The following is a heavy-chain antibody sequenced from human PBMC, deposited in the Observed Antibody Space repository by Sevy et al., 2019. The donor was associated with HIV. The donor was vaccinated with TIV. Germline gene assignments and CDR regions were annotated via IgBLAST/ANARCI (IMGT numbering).Heavy chain of an antibody. CDR1: GFTLSDYG. D-gene: IGHD4-17*01. CDR2: MWYDGRNT. CDR3: ARPTTVTNYYYGMDV. J-gene: IGHJ6*02. V-gene: IGHV3-33*01. Sequence: GGSLRLSCAASGFTLSDYGIHWVRQAPGKGLEWVAIMWYDGRNTYYADSVKGRFTISRDNSKNTLYLQMNSLRAEDTAVYYCARPTTVTNYYYGMDVWGQGTTVIVSS.